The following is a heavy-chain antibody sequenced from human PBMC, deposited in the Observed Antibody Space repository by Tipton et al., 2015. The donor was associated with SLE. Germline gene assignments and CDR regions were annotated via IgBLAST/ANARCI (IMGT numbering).Heavy chain of an antibody. J-gene: IGHJ2*01. D-gene: IGHD3-10*01. CDR3: ARDRRGWYFDL. CDR2: INTGGGT. Sequence: LRLSCTVSGGSITSSSYFWGWIRQSPGKGLEWIGNINTGGGTYRNPSLMSRVTISVDTSKNQFSLKLSSVTAADTAVYYCARDRRGWYFDLWGRGTLVTVSS. V-gene: IGHV4-39*07. CDR1: GGSITSSSYF.